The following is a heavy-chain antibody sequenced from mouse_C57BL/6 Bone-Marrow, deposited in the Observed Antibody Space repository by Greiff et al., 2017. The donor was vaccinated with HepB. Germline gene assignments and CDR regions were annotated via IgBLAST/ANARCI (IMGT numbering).Heavy chain of an antibody. CDR2: INPGSGGT. D-gene: IGHD4-1*01. CDR3: ARTGSYYFDY. Sequence: VQLQQSGAELVRPGTSVKVSCKASGYAFTNYLIEWVKQRPGQGLEWIGVINPGSGGTNYNEKFKGKATLTADKSSSPAYMQLSSLTSEDSAVYFCARTGSYYFDYWGQGTTLTVSS. J-gene: IGHJ2*01. V-gene: IGHV1-54*01. CDR1: GYAFTNYL.